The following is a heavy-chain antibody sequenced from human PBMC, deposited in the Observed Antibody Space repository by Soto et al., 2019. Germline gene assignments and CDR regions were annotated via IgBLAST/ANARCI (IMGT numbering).Heavy chain of an antibody. Sequence: EVQLLESGGGLVQPGGSLRLSCAASGFTFSSYAMSWVRQAPGQGLEWVSAISGSGGSTYYADSVKGRFTISRDNSKNTLYLQMNSLRAEDTAVYYCAKYPVNYYGSGSYYFFDYWGQGTLVTVSS. V-gene: IGHV3-23*01. CDR3: AKYPVNYYGSGSYYFFDY. D-gene: IGHD3-10*01. CDR2: ISGSGGST. CDR1: GFTFSSYA. J-gene: IGHJ4*02.